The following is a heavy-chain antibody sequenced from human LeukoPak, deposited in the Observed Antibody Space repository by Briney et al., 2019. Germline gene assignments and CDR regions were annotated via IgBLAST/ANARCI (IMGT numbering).Heavy chain of an antibody. CDR3: ARGPYYYDSSGYKIYYFDY. CDR1: GGSISSYY. CDR2: IYYSGST. J-gene: IGHJ4*02. Sequence: SETLSLTCTVSGGSISSYYWSWIRQPPGKGLEWIGYIYYSGSTNYNLSLKSRVTISVDTSKNQFSLKLSSVTAADTAVYYCARGPYYYDSSGYKIYYFDYWGQGTLVTVSS. D-gene: IGHD3-22*01. V-gene: IGHV4-59*01.